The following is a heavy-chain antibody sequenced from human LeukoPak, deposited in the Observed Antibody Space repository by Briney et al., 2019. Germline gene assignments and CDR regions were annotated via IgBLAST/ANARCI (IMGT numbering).Heavy chain of an antibody. CDR3: ARSGKRGYSYGMGY. CDR2: ISGSGGST. V-gene: IGHV3-23*01. CDR1: GFTFSSYG. J-gene: IGHJ4*02. D-gene: IGHD5-18*01. Sequence: GGTLRLSCAASGFTFSSYGMSWVRQAPGKGLEWVSDISGSGGSTYYADSVKGRFTISRDNSKNTLYLQMNSLRAEDTAVYYCARSGKRGYSYGMGYWGQGTLVTVSS.